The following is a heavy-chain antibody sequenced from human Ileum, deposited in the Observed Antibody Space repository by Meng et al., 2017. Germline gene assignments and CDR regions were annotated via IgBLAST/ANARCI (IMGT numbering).Heavy chain of an antibody. CDR3: VRGPARETHDFDY. V-gene: IGHV4-34*01. Sequence: QLNPWVAGLFKPSETLALTLAVFGGAFNDYYWSWVRCSPRKGLEWIGQIHHSGRTNYKSSLERRVTISVDTSKSQFSLKLTSVTAADTAMYYCVRGPARETHDFDYWGQGALVTVSS. J-gene: IGHJ4*02. D-gene: IGHD1-26*01. CDR2: IHHSGRT. CDR1: GGAFNDYY.